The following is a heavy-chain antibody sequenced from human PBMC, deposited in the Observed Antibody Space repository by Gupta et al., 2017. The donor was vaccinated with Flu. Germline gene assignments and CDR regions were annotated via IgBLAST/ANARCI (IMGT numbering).Heavy chain of an antibody. D-gene: IGHD5-18*01. CDR3: AREQVDTAMVPNFDY. CDR2: IGYEGSNK. J-gene: IGHJ4*02. V-gene: IGHV3-33*01. CDR1: GFTFSSYG. Sequence: QVQLVESGGGVVQPGRSLRLSCAASGFTFSSYGMHWVRQAQGKGLEWVAVIGYEGSNKYYADSVKGRFTISRDNSKNTLYLQMNSRRAEDTAVYYCAREQVDTAMVPNFDYWGQGTLVTVSS.